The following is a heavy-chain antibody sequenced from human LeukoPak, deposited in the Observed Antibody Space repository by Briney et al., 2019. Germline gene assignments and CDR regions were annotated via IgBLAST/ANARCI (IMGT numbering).Heavy chain of an antibody. D-gene: IGHD2-2*01. CDR3: ARVREEDIVVVPADY. CDR1: GFTFSSYS. CDR2: ISSSSSYI. V-gene: IGHV3-21*01. Sequence: GGSLRLSCAASGFTFSSYSMNWVRQAPGKGLEWVSSISSSSSYIYYADSVKGRFTISRDNAKNSLYLQMNSLRAEDTAVYYCARVREEDIVVVPADYWGQGTLVTVSS. J-gene: IGHJ4*02.